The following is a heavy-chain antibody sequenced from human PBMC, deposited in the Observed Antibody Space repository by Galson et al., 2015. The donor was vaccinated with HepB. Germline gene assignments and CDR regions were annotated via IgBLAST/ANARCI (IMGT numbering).Heavy chain of an antibody. CDR3: AKPLIAGHAFDI. Sequence: SLRLSCAASGFTFTNFAMSWVRQAPGKGLEWVSAISGSGTSPYYADSVKGRFTISRDNSKNTLYLQMNSLRAEDTAIYYCAKPLIAGHAFDIWGQGTMVTVSS. D-gene: IGHD6-13*01. CDR2: ISGSGTSP. V-gene: IGHV3-23*01. CDR1: GFTFTNFA. J-gene: IGHJ3*02.